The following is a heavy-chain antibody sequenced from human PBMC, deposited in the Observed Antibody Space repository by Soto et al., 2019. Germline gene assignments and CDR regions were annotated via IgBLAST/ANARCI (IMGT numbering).Heavy chain of an antibody. CDR2: ISSTTNYI. V-gene: IGHV3-21*06. Sequence: GSLRLSCEAAGFTLTRYSMNWVGQAPGKGLEWVSSISSTTNYIYYGDSMKGRFTISRDNAKNSLYLEMNSLRAEDTAVYYWARESEDLTANFDYWGQGTLVTVSS. CDR3: ARESEDLTANFDY. J-gene: IGHJ4*02. CDR1: GFTLTRYS.